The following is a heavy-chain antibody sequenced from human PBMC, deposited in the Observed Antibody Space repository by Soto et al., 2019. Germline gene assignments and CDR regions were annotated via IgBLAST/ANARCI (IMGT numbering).Heavy chain of an antibody. CDR3: VKGEYYYDSSGYYPFDY. CDR2: ISTNGGST. J-gene: IGHJ4*02. Sequence: GGSLRLSCAASGFTFSNYAMHWVRQAPGKGLEYVSSISTNGGSTDYADSVKGRFTISRDNSKNTVYLQMSSLRVEDTAVYYCVKGEYYYDSSGYYPFDYWGQGTLVTSPQ. V-gene: IGHV3-64D*06. D-gene: IGHD3-22*01. CDR1: GFTFSNYA.